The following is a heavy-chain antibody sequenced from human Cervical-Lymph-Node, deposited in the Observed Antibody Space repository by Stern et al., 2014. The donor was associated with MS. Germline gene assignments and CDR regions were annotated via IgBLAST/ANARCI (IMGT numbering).Heavy chain of an antibody. V-gene: IGHV1-58*01. J-gene: IGHJ3*02. Sequence: QLLQSGPEVKKPGTSVKVSCKASGFTFTSSAVQWVRQARGQRLEWIGWIVGGSGNTVYAQKFQERVTITRDMSTSTAYMELSSLRSEDTAVYYCAAEPMYYSDSVGAFDIWGQGTMVTVSS. CDR3: AAEPMYYSDSVGAFDI. D-gene: IGHD3-22*01. CDR2: IVGGSGNT. CDR1: GFTFTSSA.